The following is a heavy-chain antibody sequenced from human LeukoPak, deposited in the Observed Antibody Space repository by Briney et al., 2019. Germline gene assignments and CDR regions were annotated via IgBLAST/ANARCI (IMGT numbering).Heavy chain of an antibody. V-gene: IGHV4-59*01. CDR3: ASVYGSGRSLFDY. CDR1: GGSIGSYY. J-gene: IGHJ4*02. CDR2: IYYSGST. Sequence: SETLSLTCTVSGGSIGSYYWSWIRQPPGKGLEWIGYIYYSGSTNYNPSLKSRVTISVDTSKNQFSLKLSSVTAADTAVYYCASVYGSGRSLFDYWGQGTLVTVSS. D-gene: IGHD3-10*01.